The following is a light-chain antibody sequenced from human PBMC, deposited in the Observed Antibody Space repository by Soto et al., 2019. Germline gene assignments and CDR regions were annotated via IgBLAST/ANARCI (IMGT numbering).Light chain of an antibody. CDR1: QSVSSY. Sequence: EIVLTQSPATLSLSPGEGATLSCRASQSVSSYLVWYQQKPGQAPRLLIYDASKRATGIPARFSGSGSGTDFTLTISSLEPEDFAVYHCQQRSSRPPMYTFGQGTKLEIK. CDR2: DAS. V-gene: IGKV3-11*01. J-gene: IGKJ2*01. CDR3: QQRSSRPPMYT.